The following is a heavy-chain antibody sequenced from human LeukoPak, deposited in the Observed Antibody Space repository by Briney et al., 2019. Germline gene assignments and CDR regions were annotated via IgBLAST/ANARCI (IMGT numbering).Heavy chain of an antibody. J-gene: IGHJ5*02. CDR3: ARDLVVRGRWSWFDP. V-gene: IGHV3-48*03. Sequence: GGSLRLSCAASGFTLSSYEMNWFRQAPGKGLEWVSYISSSGSTIYYADSVKGRFTISRDNAKNSLYLQMNSLRVEDMAVYYCARDLVVRGRWSWFDPRGQETLVTVSS. CDR1: GFTLSSYE. CDR2: ISSSGSTI. D-gene: IGHD3-10*01.